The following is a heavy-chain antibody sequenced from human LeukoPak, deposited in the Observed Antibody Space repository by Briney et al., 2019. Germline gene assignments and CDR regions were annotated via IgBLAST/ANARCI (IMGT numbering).Heavy chain of an antibody. D-gene: IGHD4-17*01. CDR3: ARTTSLTASGYDY. V-gene: IGHV1-8*03. CDR1: GYTFTSYH. J-gene: IGHJ4*02. Sequence: ASVTVSCKSSGYTFTSYHINWVRQAAGQGLEWMGWMNTYSGDRGYAQKFQGRVSITSDTSMSTAYMELSSLRSEDTAVYFCARTTSLTASGYDYWGQGTLVTVSS. CDR2: MNTYSGDR.